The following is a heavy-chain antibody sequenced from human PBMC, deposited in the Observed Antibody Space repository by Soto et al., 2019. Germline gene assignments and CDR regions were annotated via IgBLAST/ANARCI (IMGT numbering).Heavy chain of an antibody. Sequence: GGSLRLSCAASGFSFGSYALSWVRQAPGKGLEWVSTISGSDGKTFYADSVKGRFSTSRDTSQSTLYLQMNSLRADDTAMYYCARWSYLDYWGQGTRVTVSS. CDR1: GFSFGSYA. D-gene: IGHD3-3*01. CDR3: ARWSYLDY. J-gene: IGHJ4*02. CDR2: ISGSDGKT. V-gene: IGHV3-23*01.